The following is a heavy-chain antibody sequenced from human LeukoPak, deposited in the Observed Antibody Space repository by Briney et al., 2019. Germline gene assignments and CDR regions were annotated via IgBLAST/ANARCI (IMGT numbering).Heavy chain of an antibody. CDR3: IRDFRSADL. Sequence: HPGGSLRLSCVASGFTFSNYWMHWVSQPPGKGLVWVSRIYVDGRTTNYADSVKGRFTISRDNAKNTVYLEMNSLSVEDTATYYCIRDFRSADLWGQGTLVTVTS. J-gene: IGHJ5*02. CDR1: GFTFSNYW. V-gene: IGHV3-74*01. CDR2: IYVDGRTT.